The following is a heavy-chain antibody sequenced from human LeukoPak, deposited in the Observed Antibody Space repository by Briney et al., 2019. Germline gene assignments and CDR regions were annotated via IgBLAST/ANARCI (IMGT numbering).Heavy chain of an antibody. CDR1: GFTFDDYA. D-gene: IGHD3-22*01. CDR2: ISWNSGSI. V-gene: IGHV3-9*01. Sequence: GRSLRLSCAASGFTFDDYAMHWVRHAPGKGLEWVSGISWNSGSIVYADSVKGRFTISRDNAKNSLYLQMNSLRAEDTALYYCAKEGMGGSGYYGYYYYMDVWGKGTTVTVSS. J-gene: IGHJ6*03. CDR3: AKEGMGGSGYYGYYYYMDV.